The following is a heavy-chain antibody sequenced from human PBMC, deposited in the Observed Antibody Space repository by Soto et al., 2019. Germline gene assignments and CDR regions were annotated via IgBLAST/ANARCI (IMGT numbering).Heavy chain of an antibody. CDR1: GFSFFSYA. CDR3: AKIEMGWFAH. CDR2: ISGSGGHT. V-gene: IGHV3-23*01. Sequence: SLRLSCTGSGFSFFSYAMSWVRQAPGKGLQWVSTISGSGGHTYYADSVQGRFVVSRDNDKNTVYLHMSSLTGEDTAVYFCAKIEMGWFAHWGQGTQVTVSS. J-gene: IGHJ5*02. D-gene: IGHD2-8*01.